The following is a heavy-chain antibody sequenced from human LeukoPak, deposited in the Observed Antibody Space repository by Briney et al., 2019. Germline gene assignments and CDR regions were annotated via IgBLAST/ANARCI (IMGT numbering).Heavy chain of an antibody. CDR1: GGSISSYY. J-gene: IGHJ4*02. V-gene: IGHV4-59*08. D-gene: IGHD3-10*01. Sequence: SETLSLTCTVSGGSISSYYWSWIRQPPGKGLEWIGYIYYSESTNYNPSLKSRVTISVDTSKNQFSLKLRSVTAADTAVYYCASTLTYYYGSGSYYIDCWGQGTLVTVSS. CDR2: IYYSEST. CDR3: ASTLTYYYGSGSYYIDC.